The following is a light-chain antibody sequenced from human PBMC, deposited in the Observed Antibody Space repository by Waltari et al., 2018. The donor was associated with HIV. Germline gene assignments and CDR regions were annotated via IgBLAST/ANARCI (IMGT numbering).Light chain of an antibody. CDR3: ATWDDTMSVV. CDR1: PSNIGSNS. V-gene: IGLV1-44*01. CDR2: SND. Sequence: QSPLTQTPSMSGAPGKRVNISCSGGPSNIGSNSLNWSRPLPATTPKLLIYSNDQRPSIFPVRFSGSKSATSAVLVISGLQSDDDADYYCATWDDTMSVVFGGGTRLTVL. J-gene: IGLJ2*01.